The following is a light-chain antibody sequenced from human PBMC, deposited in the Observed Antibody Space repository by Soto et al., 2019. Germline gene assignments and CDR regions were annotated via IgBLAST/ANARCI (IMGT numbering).Light chain of an antibody. Sequence: DIHMTQSPSTLSASVGDRVTITCRASESVSSWLAWYQQKPGKAPNLLIYKASTLEGGVPSRFSGSGSGTDFTLTISSLQPDDSATYYCQQYNSFPYTFGQGTKLEIK. CDR1: ESVSSW. V-gene: IGKV1-5*03. J-gene: IGKJ2*01. CDR3: QQYNSFPYT. CDR2: KAS.